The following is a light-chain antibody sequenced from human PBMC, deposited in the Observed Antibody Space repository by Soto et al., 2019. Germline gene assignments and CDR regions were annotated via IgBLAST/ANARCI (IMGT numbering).Light chain of an antibody. CDR3: AAWDDSLSGPV. CDR1: SSNIGRNP. V-gene: IGLV1-47*02. CDR2: TND. Sequence: QSVLTQPPSASGTPGQRLTISCSGSSSNIGRNPVYWYQQVPGTAPKLLFYTNDQRPSGVPDRFSGSKSGTSASLAISGLRSEDEADYYCAAWDDSLSGPVFGGGTKLTVL. J-gene: IGLJ3*02.